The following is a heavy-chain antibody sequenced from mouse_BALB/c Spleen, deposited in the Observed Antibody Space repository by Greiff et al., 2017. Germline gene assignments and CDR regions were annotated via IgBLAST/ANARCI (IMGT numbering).Heavy chain of an antibody. J-gene: IGHJ1*01. V-gene: IGHV5-9-3*01. CDR1: GFTFSSYA. CDR3: ARPYGSSYEYFDV. D-gene: IGHD1-1*01. Sequence: EVKLVESGGGLVKPGGSLKLSCAASGFTFSSYAMSWVRQTPEKRLEWVATISSGGSYTYYPDSVKGRFTISRDNAKNTLYLQMSSLRSEDTAMYYCARPYGSSYEYFDVWGAGTTVTVSS. CDR2: ISSGGSYT.